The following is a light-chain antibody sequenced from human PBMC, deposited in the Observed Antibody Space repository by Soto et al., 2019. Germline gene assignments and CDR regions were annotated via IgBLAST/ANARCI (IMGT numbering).Light chain of an antibody. CDR1: QSVNNN. CDR2: SAS. V-gene: IGKV3-15*01. J-gene: IGKJ3*01. CDR3: QQYSKWPLT. Sequence: EIVMTQSPVTLSVSPGERATLSCTASQSVNNNVAWYQQKPGHTPRLLIYSASIGATGTPARFSGSGSGSDFTLTISSLQSEDFAVYYCQQYSKWPLTFGPGT.